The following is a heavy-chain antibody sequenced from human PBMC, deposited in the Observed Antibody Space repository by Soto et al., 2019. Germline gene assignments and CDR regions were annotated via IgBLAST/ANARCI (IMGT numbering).Heavy chain of an antibody. CDR3: ARGRRSKTATAGTGWFDP. CDR1: GDSISSGGLS. D-gene: IGHD6-13*01. J-gene: IGHJ5*02. Sequence: QLQLQESGSGLLKPSQTLSLNCSVSGDSISSGGLSWNWLRQSPGRGLEWIGYIYSPGLTYYNPSLKSRVSMLLDTSENQVSLSLSSVTAADSAVYYCARGRRSKTATAGTGWFDPLGPGTLVTVSS. CDR2: IYSPGLT. V-gene: IGHV4-30-2*06.